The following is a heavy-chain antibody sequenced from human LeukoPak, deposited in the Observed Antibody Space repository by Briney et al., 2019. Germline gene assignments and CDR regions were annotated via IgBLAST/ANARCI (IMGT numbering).Heavy chain of an antibody. D-gene: IGHD2-15*01. CDR2: IYYSGST. CDR1: GGSISSYT. J-gene: IGHJ4*02. V-gene: IGHV4-59*08. CDR3: ARHHCSGGGCYSLDFDY. Sequence: PETLSLTCTVSGGSISSYTWSWIRQPPGEGKGLGWIGYIYYSGSTNYNTSLKSRVTISVASSKNQFSLKLRSGTAADTAVYYCARHHCSGGGCYSLDFDYWGQGTLVTVSS.